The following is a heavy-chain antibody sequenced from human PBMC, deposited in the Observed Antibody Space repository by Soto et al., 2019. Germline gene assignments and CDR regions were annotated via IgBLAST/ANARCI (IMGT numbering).Heavy chain of an antibody. V-gene: IGHV1-69*01. Sequence: QVQLVQSGAEVKKPGSSVKVSYKASGGTFSSYAISWVRQAPGQGLEWMGGIIPIFGTANYAQKFQGRVTITADESTSTAHMELSSLRSEDTAVYYCAREGGYGSGPSFDPWGQGTLVTVSS. CDR2: IIPIFGTA. D-gene: IGHD3-10*01. CDR1: GGTFSSYA. CDR3: AREGGYGSGPSFDP. J-gene: IGHJ5*02.